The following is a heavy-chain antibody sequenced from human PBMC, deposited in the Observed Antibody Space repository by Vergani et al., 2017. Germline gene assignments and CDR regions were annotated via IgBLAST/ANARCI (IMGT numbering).Heavy chain of an antibody. D-gene: IGHD2-15*01. Sequence: QVQLVQSGAEVKKPGSSVKVSCKASGYTFTSYAMHWVRQAPGKRLEWMGWINAGNGNKKYSQKFKGRVTITRDTSASTAYIELSSLIAEDTAVYYCAREDCSGGSCPSFWGQGTLVTVSS. CDR2: INAGNGNK. CDR3: AREDCSGGSCPSF. CDR1: GYTFTSYA. J-gene: IGHJ1*01. V-gene: IGHV1-3*01.